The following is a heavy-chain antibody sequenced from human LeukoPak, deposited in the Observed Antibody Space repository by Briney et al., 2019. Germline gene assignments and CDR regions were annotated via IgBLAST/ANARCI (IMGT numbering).Heavy chain of an antibody. CDR3: AKDHAYDSSGYFDY. CDR1: GFTFSSYA. CDR2: ISDSGGST. Sequence: PGGSLRLSCAASGFTFSSYAMSWVRQAPGKGLEWVSFISDSGGSTYYADSVKGRFTISRDNSKNTLYLQMNSLRAEDTAVYYCAKDHAYDSSGYFDYWGQGTLVTVSS. J-gene: IGHJ4*02. D-gene: IGHD3-22*01. V-gene: IGHV3-23*01.